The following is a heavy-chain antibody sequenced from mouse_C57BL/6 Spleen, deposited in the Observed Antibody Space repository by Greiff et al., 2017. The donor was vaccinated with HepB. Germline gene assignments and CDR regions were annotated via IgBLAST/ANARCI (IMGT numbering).Heavy chain of an antibody. Sequence: QVQLKQPGAELVKPGASVKLSCKASGYTFTSYWMHWVKQRPGRGLEWIGRIDPNSGGTKYNEKFKSKATLTVDKPSSTAYMQLSSLTSEDSAVYYCASEPTYYIAYWGQGTLVTVSA. V-gene: IGHV1-72*01. CDR2: IDPNSGGT. CDR3: ASEPTYYIAY. CDR1: GYTFTSYW. D-gene: IGHD2-12*01. J-gene: IGHJ3*01.